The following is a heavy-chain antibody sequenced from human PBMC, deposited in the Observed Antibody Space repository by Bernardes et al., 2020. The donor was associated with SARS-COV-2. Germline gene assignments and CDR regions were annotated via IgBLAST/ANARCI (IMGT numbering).Heavy chain of an antibody. V-gene: IGHV3-33*01. CDR3: ARDKAYCGGDCYNLNWYFDL. CDR1: GFTFSSYG. Sequence: GGSLRLSCAASGFTFSSYGMHWVRQAPGKGLEWVAVIWYDGSNKYYADSVKGRFTISRDNSKNTLYLQMNSLRAEDTAVYYCARDKAYCGGDCYNLNWYFDLWGRGTLVTVSS. J-gene: IGHJ2*01. D-gene: IGHD2-21*01. CDR2: IWYDGSNK.